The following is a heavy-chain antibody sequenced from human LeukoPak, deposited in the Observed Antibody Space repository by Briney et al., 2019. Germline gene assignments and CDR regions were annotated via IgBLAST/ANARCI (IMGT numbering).Heavy chain of an antibody. Sequence: SETLSLTCTVSGGSISSYYWSWIRQPPGKGLEWIGYIYYSGSTNYNPSLKSQVTISVDTSRNQFSLKLSSVTAADTAVYYCARLSAAGTSPFDDWGQGTLVTVSS. J-gene: IGHJ5*02. V-gene: IGHV4-59*01. CDR2: IYYSGST. D-gene: IGHD6-13*01. CDR1: GGSISSYY. CDR3: ARLSAAGTSPFDD.